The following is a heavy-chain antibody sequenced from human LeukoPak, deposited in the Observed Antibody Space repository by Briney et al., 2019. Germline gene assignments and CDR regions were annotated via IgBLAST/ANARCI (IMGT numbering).Heavy chain of an antibody. CDR3: ARASYGSGSYYNDYYYYGMDV. J-gene: IGHJ6*04. Sequence: PGGSLRLSCAASGFTFSSYSMNWVRQAPGKGLECVSSISSSSSYIYYADSVKGRFTISRDNAKNSLYLQMNSLRAEDTAVYYCARASYGSGSYYNDYYYYGMDVWGKGTTVTVSS. D-gene: IGHD3-10*01. CDR2: ISSSSSYI. V-gene: IGHV3-21*01. CDR1: GFTFSSYS.